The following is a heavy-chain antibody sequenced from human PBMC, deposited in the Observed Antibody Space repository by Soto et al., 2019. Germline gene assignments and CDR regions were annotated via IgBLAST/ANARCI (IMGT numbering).Heavy chain of an antibody. CDR2: IYYSGST. Sequence: PSETLSLTCTVSGDSVSSGSYYWSWIRQPPGKGLEWIGNIYYSGSTNYNPSLKSRVTISVDTSKNQFSLKLSSVTAADTAVYYCARPLYSYGPMDVWGQGTTVT. J-gene: IGHJ6*02. CDR3: ARPLYSYGPMDV. V-gene: IGHV4-61*01. CDR1: GDSVSSGSYY. D-gene: IGHD5-18*01.